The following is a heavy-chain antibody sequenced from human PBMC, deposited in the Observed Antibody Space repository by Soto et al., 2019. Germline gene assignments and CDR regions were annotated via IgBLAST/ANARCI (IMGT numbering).Heavy chain of an antibody. V-gene: IGHV4-30-4*01. Sequence: QVQLQESGPGLVKPSQTLSLTCTVSGGSISSGDYYWSWIRQPPGKGLEWIGYIYYSGSTYYNPSLKSRVTISVDTSKNHFSLKLNSVTAADTALYYCAANGDYVYNFDYWGQGILVTVST. CDR2: IYYSGST. CDR3: AANGDYVYNFDY. J-gene: IGHJ4*02. D-gene: IGHD4-17*01. CDR1: GGSISSGDYY.